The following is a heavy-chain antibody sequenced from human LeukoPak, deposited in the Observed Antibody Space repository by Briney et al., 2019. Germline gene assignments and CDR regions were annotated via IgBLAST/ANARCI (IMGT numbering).Heavy chain of an antibody. CDR1: GGTFSSYA. CDR2: IIPIFGTA. D-gene: IGHD2-2*01. J-gene: IGHJ4*02. Sequence: ASVKVSCKASGGTFSSYAISWVRQAPGQGLEWMGGIIPIFGTANYAQKFQGRVTITTDESTSTAYMELSSLRSEDTAVYYCAREPLGVVPAAIHYWGQGTLVTVSS. V-gene: IGHV1-69*05. CDR3: AREPLGVVPAAIHY.